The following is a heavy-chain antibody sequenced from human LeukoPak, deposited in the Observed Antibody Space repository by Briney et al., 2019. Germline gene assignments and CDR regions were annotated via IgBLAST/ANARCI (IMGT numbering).Heavy chain of an antibody. CDR2: ISSDGTNK. D-gene: IGHD2-21*02. CDR3: ARGAYEIVVVTAPTY. V-gene: IGHV3-30-3*01. J-gene: IGHJ4*02. Sequence: PGRSLRLSCAASGFTFSSYTIHWVRQAPGKGLEWVAVISSDGTNKYYADSVKGRFTISRDNSKNTLYLQVSSLRAEDTAVYYCARGAYEIVVVTAPTYWGQGTLVTVSS. CDR1: GFTFSSYT.